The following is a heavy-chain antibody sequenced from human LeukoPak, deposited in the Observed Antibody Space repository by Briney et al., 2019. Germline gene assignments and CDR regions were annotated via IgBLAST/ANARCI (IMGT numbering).Heavy chain of an antibody. CDR3: ARDPSGPVEQWLLGYYFDY. CDR1: GFTFGSYW. V-gene: IGHV3-7*01. CDR2: INRDGSVK. J-gene: IGHJ4*02. D-gene: IGHD6-19*01. Sequence: PGGSLRLSCAAPGFTFGSYWMTWVRQAPGKGLEWVANINRDGSVKQYLDSVKGRFTISRDNAKNSLYLQMNSLRAEDTAVYYCARDPSGPVEQWLLGYYFDYWGQGTLVTVSS.